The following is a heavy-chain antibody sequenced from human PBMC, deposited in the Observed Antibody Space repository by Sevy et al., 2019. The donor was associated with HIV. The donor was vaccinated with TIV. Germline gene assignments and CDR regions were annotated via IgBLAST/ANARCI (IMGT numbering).Heavy chain of an antibody. V-gene: IGHV1-24*01. J-gene: IGHJ4*02. Sequence: ASVKVSCKVSGYTLTSLSIHWVRQAPGKGLEWMGSFDPEDGERIYAQKFQGRVTMTEDTSTATACMDLSSLRSDDTAVYYCAAIREYYYGNSGYFYYWGQGTLVTVSS. CDR2: FDPEDGER. D-gene: IGHD3-22*01. CDR3: AAIREYYYGNSGYFYY. CDR1: GYTLTSLS.